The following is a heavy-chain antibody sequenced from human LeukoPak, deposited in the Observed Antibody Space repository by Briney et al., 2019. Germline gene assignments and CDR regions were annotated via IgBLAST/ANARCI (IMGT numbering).Heavy chain of an antibody. D-gene: IGHD5-18*01. Sequence: ASVKVSCKASGYTFTSYGISWVRQAPGQGLEWMGCISAYNGNTNYAQKLQGRVTMTTDTSTSTAYMELRSLRSDDTAVYYCARSWAMVSADDYWGQGTLVTVSS. CDR1: GYTFTSYG. J-gene: IGHJ4*02. CDR3: ARSWAMVSADDY. V-gene: IGHV1-18*01. CDR2: ISAYNGNT.